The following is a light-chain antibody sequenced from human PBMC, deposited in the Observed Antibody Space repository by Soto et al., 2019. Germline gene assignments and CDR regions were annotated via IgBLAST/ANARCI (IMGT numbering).Light chain of an antibody. Sequence: QSVLTQPASVSGSPGQSITISCTGTSSDVGGYNYVSWYQQHPGKAPKLMIYDVSNRPSGVSNRFSGSKSGNTASLTISGLQAEDEADYYCSVYTSSSTLEGVFGGGTKLTVL. CDR1: SSDVGGYNY. CDR2: DVS. V-gene: IGLV2-14*01. CDR3: SVYTSSSTLEGV. J-gene: IGLJ2*01.